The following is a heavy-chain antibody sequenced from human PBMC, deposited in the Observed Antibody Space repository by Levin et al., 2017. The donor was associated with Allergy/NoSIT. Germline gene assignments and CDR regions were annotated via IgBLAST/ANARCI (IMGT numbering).Heavy chain of an antibody. D-gene: IGHD3-22*01. CDR1: RYIFSDYF. Sequence: ASVKVSCKASRYIFSDYFIHWVRQAPGQGLEWMGWINPHSGDTKYAQEFQGRVTMTMDTSISTASISLTRLTSDDTDVYYCARDLYNDDCVCGDWGKGTLV. J-gene: IGHJ4*02. CDR2: INPHSGDT. CDR3: ARDLYNDDCVCGD. V-gene: IGHV1-2*02.